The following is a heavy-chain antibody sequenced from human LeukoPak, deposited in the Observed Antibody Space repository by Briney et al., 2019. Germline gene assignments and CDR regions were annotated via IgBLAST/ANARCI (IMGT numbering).Heavy chain of an antibody. CDR2: IYTSGST. D-gene: IGHD2-21*01. J-gene: IGHJ4*02. CDR1: GGPISSYY. V-gene: IGHV4-4*07. CDR3: ARAKISTTILEYYFDS. Sequence: SETLSLTCTVSGGPISSYYWSWIRQPAGKGLEWIGRIYTSGSTNYNPSLKSRVTMSVDTSKNQFSLKLSSVTAADTALYSCARAKISTTILEYYFDSWGQGTLVTVSS.